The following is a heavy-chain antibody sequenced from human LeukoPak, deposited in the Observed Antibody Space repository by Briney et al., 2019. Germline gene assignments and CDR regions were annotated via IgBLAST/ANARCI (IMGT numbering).Heavy chain of an antibody. D-gene: IGHD2-21*02. CDR3: ARGLSIVVVTAFPNDAFDI. J-gene: IGHJ3*02. Sequence: SETLSLTCAVYGGSFSGYYWGWIRQPPGKGLEWIGSIYYSGSTYYNPSLKSRVTISVDTSKNQFSLKLSSVTAADTAVYYCARGLSIVVVTAFPNDAFDIWGQGTMVTVSS. CDR1: GGSFSGYY. V-gene: IGHV4-34*01. CDR2: IYYSGST.